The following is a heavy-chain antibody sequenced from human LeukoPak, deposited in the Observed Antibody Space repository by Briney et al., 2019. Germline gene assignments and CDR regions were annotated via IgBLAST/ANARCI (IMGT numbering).Heavy chain of an antibody. Sequence: GRSLRLSCAASGFTFSSYGMHWVRQAPGKGLEWVAVIWYDGSNKYYADSVKGRFTISGDNSKNTLYLQMNSLRAEDTAVYYCARECRYSSSCGAFDIWGQGTMVTVSS. J-gene: IGHJ3*02. V-gene: IGHV3-33*01. CDR2: IWYDGSNK. CDR3: ARECRYSSSCGAFDI. CDR1: GFTFSSYG. D-gene: IGHD6-13*01.